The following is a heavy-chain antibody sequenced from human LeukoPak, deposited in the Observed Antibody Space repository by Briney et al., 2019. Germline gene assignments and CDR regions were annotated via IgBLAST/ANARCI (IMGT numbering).Heavy chain of an antibody. Sequence: GGSLRLSCAASGFTFSDYWMTWVRQAPGKGLEWVANIKPDGSEKYYVDSVRGRFTISRDNAKNSPFLQMNSLRAEDTAVYYCARTARLLDSWGQGALVTVSS. CDR2: IKPDGSEK. CDR3: ARTARLLDS. D-gene: IGHD2-15*01. J-gene: IGHJ4*02. CDR1: GFTFSDYW. V-gene: IGHV3-7*03.